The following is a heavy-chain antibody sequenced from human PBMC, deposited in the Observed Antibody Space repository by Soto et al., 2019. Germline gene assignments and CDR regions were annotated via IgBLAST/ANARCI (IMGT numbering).Heavy chain of an antibody. CDR1: GYTWTSYA. J-gene: IGHJ4*02. CDR2: INAGNGNT. V-gene: IGHV1-3*01. D-gene: IGHD3-9*01. CDR3: ARGDILTGPYFDY. Sequence: ASVKVSCKASGYTWTSYAMHWVRQAPGQRLEWMGGINAGNGNTKYSQKFQGRVTITRDTSASTAYMELSSLRSEDTAVYYCARGDILTGPYFDYWGQGTLVTVSS.